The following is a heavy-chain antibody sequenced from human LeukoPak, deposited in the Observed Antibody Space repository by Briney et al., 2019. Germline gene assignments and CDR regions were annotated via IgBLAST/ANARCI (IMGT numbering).Heavy chain of an antibody. CDR2: ISGSGGST. J-gene: IGHJ4*02. D-gene: IGHD4-23*01. V-gene: IGHV3-23*01. CDR3: ARDNSDGYNYFDY. CDR1: GFTFSSYA. Sequence: PGGSLRLSCAASGFTFSSYAMSWVRQAPGKGLEWVSAISGSGGSTYYADSVKGRFTISRDNSKNTLYLQMNSLRAEDTAVYYCARDNSDGYNYFDYWGQGTLVTVSS.